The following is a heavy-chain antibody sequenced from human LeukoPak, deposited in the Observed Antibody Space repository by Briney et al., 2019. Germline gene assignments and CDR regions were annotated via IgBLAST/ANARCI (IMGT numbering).Heavy chain of an antibody. CDR1: GGSISNNNYY. D-gene: IGHD3-10*01. Sequence: PSETLSLTCSVSGGSISNNNYYWGWIRQSPGRGLEWIGSLYYRGDTFYNPSLKSRVTISVDKSKNQFSLRLTSVTATDTAVYHCARHSGSGSLSRPFDPWGQGTLVTVSS. CDR3: ARHSGSGSLSRPFDP. V-gene: IGHV4-39*01. J-gene: IGHJ5*02. CDR2: LYYRGDT.